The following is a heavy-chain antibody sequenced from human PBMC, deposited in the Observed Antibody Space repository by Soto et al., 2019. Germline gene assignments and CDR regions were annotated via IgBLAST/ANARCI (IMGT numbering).Heavy chain of an antibody. CDR3: ARLVSAAANDY. V-gene: IGHV3-7*04. Sequence: PGGPLRLSCAASGFTFSSYWMSWVSQAPGKGLEWVANIKGDGNEIYYVDSVKGRFTISRDNAKNSLYLQMNSLRAEDTAVYYCARLVSAAANDYWGQGALVTVSS. CDR1: GFTFSSYW. J-gene: IGHJ4*02. CDR2: IKGDGNEI. D-gene: IGHD1-26*01.